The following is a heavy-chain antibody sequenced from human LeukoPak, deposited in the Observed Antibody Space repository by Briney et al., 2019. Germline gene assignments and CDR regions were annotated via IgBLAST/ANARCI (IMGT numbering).Heavy chain of an antibody. J-gene: IGHJ4*02. CDR1: GYTFTGYY. CDR2: ISPNSGVT. CDR3: ARAIGDYYETSVFQAY. D-gene: IGHD3-22*01. V-gene: IGHV1-2*02. Sequence: ASVKVSCKASGYTFTGYYIHWVRQAPGQGLEWMGWISPNSGVTNYAQKFQDRVTMTRDTSINTAYMEVTRLTSDDTAMFYCARAIGDYYETSVFQAYWGQGTLVTVSS.